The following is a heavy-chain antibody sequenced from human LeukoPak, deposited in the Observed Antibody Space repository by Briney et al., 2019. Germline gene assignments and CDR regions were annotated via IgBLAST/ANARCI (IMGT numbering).Heavy chain of an antibody. CDR2: ISAYNGNT. D-gene: IGHD6-13*01. CDR1: GYTFTSYG. CDR3: ATWLAAAGTGGAFDI. V-gene: IGHV1-18*01. Sequence: ASVKVSCKASGYTFTSYGISWVRQAPGQGLEWMGWISAYNGNTNYAQKLQGRVTMTTDTSTSTAYMELRSLRSEDTAVYYCATWLAAAGTGGAFDIWGQGTMVTVSS. J-gene: IGHJ3*02.